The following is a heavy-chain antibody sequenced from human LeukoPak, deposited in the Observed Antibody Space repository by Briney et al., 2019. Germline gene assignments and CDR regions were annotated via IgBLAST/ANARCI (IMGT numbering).Heavy chain of an antibody. D-gene: IGHD6-19*01. J-gene: IGHJ4*02. CDR3: ARDLGAAVAGDFDY. Sequence: GGSLRLSCAASGLTFDDYGMSWVRQAPGKGLEWVCGINWNGGSTGYADSVKGRLTISRDNAKNSLYLQMNSLRAEDTALYYCARDLGAAVAGDFDYWGQGTLVTVSP. CDR1: GLTFDDYG. V-gene: IGHV3-20*04. CDR2: INWNGGST.